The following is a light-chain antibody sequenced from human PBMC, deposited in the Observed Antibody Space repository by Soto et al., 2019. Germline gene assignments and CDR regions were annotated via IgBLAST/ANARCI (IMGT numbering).Light chain of an antibody. J-gene: IGKJ4*01. Sequence: PSALSASVGDTVTITCRASQSIAASLAWYQHKPGEAPKLLIYDVSSLETGVPSRSSGSGSGTEFSLTIRGLQPDDFATYYCQRSGGSVSFGGGTKVDI. CDR3: QRSGGSVS. CDR1: QSIAAS. CDR2: DVS. V-gene: IGKV1-5*01.